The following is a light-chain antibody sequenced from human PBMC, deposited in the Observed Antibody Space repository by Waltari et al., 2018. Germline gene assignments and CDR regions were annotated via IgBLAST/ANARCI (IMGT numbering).Light chain of an antibody. CDR1: SSAVGGYKH. J-gene: IGLJ1*01. Sequence: QSALTQPRSVSGSPGQSVTISCAGTSSAVGGYKHVSWYQQHPGKAPKLMISDVTQRPSGVPGRFSGSKSGTTASLTISGLQAEDEAEYYCCSYAGGSYVFGTGTKVTVL. V-gene: IGLV2-11*01. CDR2: DVT. CDR3: CSYAGGSYV.